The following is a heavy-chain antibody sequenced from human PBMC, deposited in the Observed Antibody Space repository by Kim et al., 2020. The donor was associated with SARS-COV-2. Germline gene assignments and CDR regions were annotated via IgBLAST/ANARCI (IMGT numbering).Heavy chain of an antibody. CDR3: ARGSAAEVDY. CDR1: GFTFSSYS. Sequence: GGSLRLSCAASGFTFSSYSMNWVRQAPGKGLEWVSSISSSSIYIYYADSVKGRFTISRDNAKNSLYLQMNSLRAEDTAVYYCARGSAAEVDYWGQGTLVTVSS. J-gene: IGHJ4*02. D-gene: IGHD6-13*01. V-gene: IGHV3-21*01. CDR2: ISSSSIYI.